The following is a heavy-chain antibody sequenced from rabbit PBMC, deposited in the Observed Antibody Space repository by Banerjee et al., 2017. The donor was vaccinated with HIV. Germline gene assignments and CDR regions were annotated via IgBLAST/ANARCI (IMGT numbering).Heavy chain of an antibody. Sequence: QSLEESGGDLVKPGASLTLTCTASGFSFSSTYYMCWVRQAPGKGLEWIGCIVTGSDGTTYYANWAKGRFTISKTSSTTVTLQMTSLTAADTATYFCARDPTYVVYDAYGDVRNYFSLWGQGTLVTVS. CDR2: IVTGSDGTT. J-gene: IGHJ4*01. D-gene: IGHD2-1*01. CDR1: GFSFSSTYY. V-gene: IGHV1S40*01. CDR3: ARDPTYVVYDAYGDVRNYFSL.